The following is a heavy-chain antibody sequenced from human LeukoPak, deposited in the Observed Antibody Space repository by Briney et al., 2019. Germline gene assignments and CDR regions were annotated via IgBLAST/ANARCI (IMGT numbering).Heavy chain of an antibody. CDR3: ARDPVGDTAMGIPDY. J-gene: IGHJ4*02. Sequence: GGSLRLSCAASGFTFSSYSMNWVRQAPGKGLEWVSSISSSSSYIYYADSVKGRFTISRDNAKNSLYLQMNSLRAEDTAVYYCARDPVGDTAMGIPDYWGQGTLVTVSS. CDR1: GFTFSSYS. V-gene: IGHV3-21*01. D-gene: IGHD5-18*01. CDR2: ISSSSSYI.